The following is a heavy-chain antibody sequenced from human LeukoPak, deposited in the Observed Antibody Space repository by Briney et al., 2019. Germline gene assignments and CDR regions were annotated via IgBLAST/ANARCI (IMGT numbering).Heavy chain of an antibody. CDR2: VKPDGSEK. V-gene: IGHV3-7*01. D-gene: IGHD1-26*01. J-gene: IGHJ3*02. Sequence: PGGSLRLSCAASGFTFSNYWMTWVRQAPGKGLEWVAHVKPDGSEKSYVDSVKGRFTISRDNAQNSLYPQMNSLRAEDTAVYYCARDYLMGGTTGKAFDIWGQGTMVTISS. CDR1: GFTFSNYW. CDR3: ARDYLMGGTTGKAFDI.